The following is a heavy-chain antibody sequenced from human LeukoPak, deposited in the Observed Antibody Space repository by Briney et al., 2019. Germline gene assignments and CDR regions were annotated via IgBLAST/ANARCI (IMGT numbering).Heavy chain of an antibody. CDR2: ISTYSDNR. Sequence: ASVKVSCKASGYTFTSYDINWVRQAPGQGLEWLGWISTYSDNRRYSPKFQGTVTITTDTSASTAYMELSSLRSEDTAVYYCARDRSSFSYAFDIWGQGTMVTVSS. CDR1: GYTFTSYD. D-gene: IGHD6-6*01. J-gene: IGHJ3*02. V-gene: IGHV1-8*01. CDR3: ARDRSSFSYAFDI.